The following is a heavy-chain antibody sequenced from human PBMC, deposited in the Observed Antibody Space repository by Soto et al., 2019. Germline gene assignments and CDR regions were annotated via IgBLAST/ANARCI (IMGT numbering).Heavy chain of an antibody. D-gene: IGHD5-12*01. V-gene: IGHV4-39*01. J-gene: IGHJ4*02. CDR3: ARLPRGYSGFGGGYYFDS. CDR1: GGSISSSSYY. CDR2: IYSSVST. Sequence: SETLSLTCTVSGGSISSSSYYWAWIRQPRGKGLEWFGNIYSSVSTYYNPSLRSRVTISVDTSKNQLSLKLNSVTAADTAVYHCARLPRGYSGFGGGYYFDSWGQGIPVT.